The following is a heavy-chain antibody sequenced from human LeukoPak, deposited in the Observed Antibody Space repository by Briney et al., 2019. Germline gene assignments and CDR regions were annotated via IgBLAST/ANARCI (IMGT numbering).Heavy chain of an antibody. Sequence: GGSLRLSCAASGFTFSNYWMHWVRQAPGKGLVWVSRLSSDGSSTNYADSMKGRFTISRDNAKNTLHLQMNSLRAEDTAVYYCARAGYSSGWYYFDNWGQGILVTVSS. CDR3: ARAGYSSGWYYFDN. CDR1: GFTFSNYW. J-gene: IGHJ4*02. CDR2: LSSDGSST. V-gene: IGHV3-74*01. D-gene: IGHD6-19*01.